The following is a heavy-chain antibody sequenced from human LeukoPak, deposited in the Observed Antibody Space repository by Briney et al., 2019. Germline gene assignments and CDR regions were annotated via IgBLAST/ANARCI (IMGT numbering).Heavy chain of an antibody. CDR1: GYTFTSYY. Sequence: GASVKVSCKASGYTFTSYYMHWVRQAPGQGLEWMGIINPSGGSTSYAQKFQGRVTMTTDTSTSTAYMELRSLRSDDTAVYYCARVPNDYYDSSGYYYWFDPWGQGTLVTVSS. CDR2: INPSGGST. V-gene: IGHV1-46*01. J-gene: IGHJ5*02. D-gene: IGHD3-22*01. CDR3: ARVPNDYYDSSGYYYWFDP.